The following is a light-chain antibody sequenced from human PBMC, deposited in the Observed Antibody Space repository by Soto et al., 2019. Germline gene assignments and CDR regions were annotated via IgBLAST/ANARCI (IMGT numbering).Light chain of an antibody. CDR1: ASDVGAYNY. V-gene: IGLV2-14*01. CDR2: EVS. J-gene: IGLJ1*01. Sequence: SALTHPSSVSGSPGQSIIISCTGTASDVGAYNYVSWYQQHPGKAPKLMISEVSNRPTGVSNRLSGSQSANTPSLTISWLQAEDESDYFCSSYASGNTYVFGSGTKVSVL. CDR3: SSYASGNTYV.